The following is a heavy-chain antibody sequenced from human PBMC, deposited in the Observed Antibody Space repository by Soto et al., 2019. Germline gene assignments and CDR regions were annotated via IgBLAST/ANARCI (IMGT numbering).Heavy chain of an antibody. Sequence: QVQLSQFGAEVKKPGASVKVSCKASGYSFTNFHIHWVRQAPGQGLEWKDMIDPSGGITRDAQRLQGKITMTRDASTITVYMELRSLTSEGTAVYYCARDVIGIDNYETIGDYFDHWGQGTLVTFSS. D-gene: IGHD3-22*01. J-gene: IGHJ4*02. V-gene: IGHV1-46*01. CDR1: GYSFTNFH. CDR2: IDPSGGIT. CDR3: ARDVIGIDNYETIGDYFDH.